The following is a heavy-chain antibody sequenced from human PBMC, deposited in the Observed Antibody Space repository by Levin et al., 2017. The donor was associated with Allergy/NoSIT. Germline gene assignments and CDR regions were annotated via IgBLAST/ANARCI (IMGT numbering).Heavy chain of an antibody. D-gene: IGHD3-3*01. J-gene: IGHJ6*02. CDR1: GGSISSYY. Sequence: KSSETLSLTCTVSGGSISSYYWSWIRQPAGKGLEWIGRIYTSGSTNYNPSLKSRVTMSVDTSKNQFSLKLSSVTAADTAVYYCARDDTIFGEGGYYYYGMDVWGQGTTVTVSS. CDR3: ARDDTIFGEGGYYYYGMDV. CDR2: IYTSGST. V-gene: IGHV4-4*07.